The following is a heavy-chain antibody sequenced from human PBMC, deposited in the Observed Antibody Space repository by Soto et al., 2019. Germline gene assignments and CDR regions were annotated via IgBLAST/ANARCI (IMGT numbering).Heavy chain of an antibody. CDR1: GGSISSYY. J-gene: IGHJ3*02. D-gene: IGHD5-12*01. V-gene: IGHV4-59*08. CDR3: ARHAEMATTDDAFDI. CDR2: IYYSGST. Sequence: SETLSLTCPVSGGSISSYYLSWIRQPPGKGLEWIGYIYYSGSTNYNPSLKSRVTISVDTSKNQFSLKLSSVTAADTAVYYCARHAEMATTDDAFDIWGQGTMVTVSS.